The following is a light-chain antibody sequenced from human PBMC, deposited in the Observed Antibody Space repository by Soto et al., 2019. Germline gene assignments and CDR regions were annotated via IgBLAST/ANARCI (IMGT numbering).Light chain of an antibody. Sequence: QSALTQPRSVSGSPGQSVTISCTGTSNDVGGYNFVSWYQQYPGKVPKLIIYDVSQRPSGVPDRFSASKSDNTASLTISGLQAEDDADYYCCSYEGSYTLFGGGTKVSVL. V-gene: IGLV2-11*01. J-gene: IGLJ2*01. CDR1: SNDVGGYNF. CDR2: DVS. CDR3: CSYEGSYTL.